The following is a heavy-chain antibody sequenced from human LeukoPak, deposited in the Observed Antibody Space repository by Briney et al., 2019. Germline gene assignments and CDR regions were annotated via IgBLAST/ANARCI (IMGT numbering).Heavy chain of an antibody. CDR3: ARATAAAGGYYYYMDV. CDR1: GGTFSSYD. CDR2: IIPIFGTA. Sequence: SVKVSCKASGGTFSSYDISWVRQAPGQGLEWMGGIIPIFGTANYAQKFQGRVTITADESTSTAYMELSSLRSEDTAVYYCARATAAAGGYYYYMDVWGKGTTVTVS. J-gene: IGHJ6*03. V-gene: IGHV1-69*13. D-gene: IGHD6-13*01.